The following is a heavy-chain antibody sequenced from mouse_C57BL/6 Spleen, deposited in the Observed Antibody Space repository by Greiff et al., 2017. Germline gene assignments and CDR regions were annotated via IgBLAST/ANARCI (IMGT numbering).Heavy chain of an antibody. V-gene: IGHV1-54*01. J-gene: IGHJ2*01. Sequence: VQLQQSGAELVRPGTSVKVSCKASGYAFTSYLIAWVKQRPGQGLEWIGVINPGSGGTNYHDKFKGKATLTADKSSNTLYMQLSSLTSEDSAMYVCARAYSNDDYFDYWGQGTTLTVSS. CDR3: ARAYSNDDYFDY. CDR2: INPGSGGT. CDR1: GYAFTSYL. D-gene: IGHD2-12*01.